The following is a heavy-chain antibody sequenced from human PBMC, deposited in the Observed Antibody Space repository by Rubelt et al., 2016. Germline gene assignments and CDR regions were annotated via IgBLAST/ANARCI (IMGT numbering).Heavy chain of an antibody. V-gene: IGHV3-33*01. CDR1: SYG. CDR2: IWSDGSKT. J-gene: IGHJ4*02. Sequence: SYGMHWVRQAPGKGLEWVAVIWSDGSKTIYADSVRGQFTISRDNSKNTLYLQMSSLRAEDTAVYYCATDRGSAPFDYWGQGTLVTVSS. D-gene: IGHD1-14*01. CDR3: ATDRGSAPFDY.